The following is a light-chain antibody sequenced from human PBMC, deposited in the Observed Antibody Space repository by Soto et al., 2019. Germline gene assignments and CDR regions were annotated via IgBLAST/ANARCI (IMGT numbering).Light chain of an antibody. CDR1: NIGSKS. Sequence: SYELTQPPSVSVAPGKTARITSGGNNIGSKSVHWYQQKPGQAPVLVIYYDSDRPSGIPERFSGSNSGNTATLTISRVEAGDEADYYCQVWDSSSDHREVFGGGTQLTVL. CDR2: YDS. J-gene: IGLJ2*01. V-gene: IGLV3-21*04. CDR3: QVWDSSSDHREV.